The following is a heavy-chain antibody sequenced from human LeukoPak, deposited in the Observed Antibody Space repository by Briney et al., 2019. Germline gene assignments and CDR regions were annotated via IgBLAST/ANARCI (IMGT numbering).Heavy chain of an antibody. J-gene: IGHJ3*02. CDR2: INPNSGGT. CDR3: ASPGTYYDSEEAFDI. Sequence: SVKVSCKASGYTFTGYYMHWVRQAPGQGLEWMGWINPNSGGTNYAQKFQGRVTMTRDTSISTAYMELSRLRSDDTAVYYCASPGTYYDSEEAFDIWGQGTMVAVSS. D-gene: IGHD3-22*01. CDR1: GYTFTGYY. V-gene: IGHV1-2*02.